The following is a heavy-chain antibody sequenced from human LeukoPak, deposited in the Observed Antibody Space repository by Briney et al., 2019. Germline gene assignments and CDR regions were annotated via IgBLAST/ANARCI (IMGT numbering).Heavy chain of an antibody. CDR2: IYHSGST. D-gene: IGHD1-1*01. CDR3: ARGRQLYYYYMDV. Sequence: PSETLSLTCTVSGYSISSGYYWGWIRQPPGKGLEWIGSIYHSGSTYYNPSLKSRVTISVDTSKNQFSLKLSSVTAADTAVYYCARGRQLYYYYMDVWGKGTTVTVSS. V-gene: IGHV4-38-2*02. J-gene: IGHJ6*03. CDR1: GYSISSGYY.